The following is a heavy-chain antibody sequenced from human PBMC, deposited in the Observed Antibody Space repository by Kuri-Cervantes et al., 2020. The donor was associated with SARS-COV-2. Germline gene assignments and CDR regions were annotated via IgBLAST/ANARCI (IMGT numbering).Heavy chain of an antibody. V-gene: IGHV4-39*07. D-gene: IGHD3-16*01. CDR3: ARGVPVRGSIPVGAGTFDY. J-gene: IGHJ4*02. Sequence: ESLKISCTVSGGSISSSSYYWGWIRQPPGKGLEWIGRIYTSGSTNYNPSLKSRVTMSVDTSKNQFSLKLSSVTAADTAAYYCARGVPVRGSIPVGAGTFDYWGQGTLVTVSS. CDR2: IYTSGST. CDR1: GGSISSSSYY.